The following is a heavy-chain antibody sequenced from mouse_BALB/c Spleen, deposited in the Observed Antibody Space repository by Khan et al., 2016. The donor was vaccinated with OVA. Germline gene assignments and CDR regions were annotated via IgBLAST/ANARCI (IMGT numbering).Heavy chain of an antibody. CDR1: GYSITSGYA. CDR3: ARSNYYGYYFDY. D-gene: IGHD1-1*01. J-gene: IGHJ2*01. CDR2: ISYSDFT. V-gene: IGHV3-2*02. Sequence: EVQLQESGPGLVKPSQSLSLTCTVTGYSITSGYAWNWIRQFPGNKLEWMGYISYSDFTNYNPSLKSRISITRDTSKNQFFLQLSSVTTEDTATXYCARSNYYGYYFDYWGQGATLTVSS.